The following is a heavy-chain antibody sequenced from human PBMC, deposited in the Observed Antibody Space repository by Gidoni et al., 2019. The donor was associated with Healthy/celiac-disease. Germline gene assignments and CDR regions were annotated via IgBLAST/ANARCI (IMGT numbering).Heavy chain of an antibody. CDR2: IKSKTDGGTT. J-gene: IGHJ3*02. Sequence: EVQLVESGGGLVKPGGSLRLSCAASGFTFSNAWMSWVRQAPGKGLEWVGRIKSKTDGGTTDYAAPVKGRFTISRDDSKNTLYLQMNSLKTEDTAVYYCTTNLLRYFDWLSPGAFDIWGQGTMVTVSS. V-gene: IGHV3-15*01. D-gene: IGHD3-9*01. CDR1: GFTFSNAW. CDR3: TTNLLRYFDWLSPGAFDI.